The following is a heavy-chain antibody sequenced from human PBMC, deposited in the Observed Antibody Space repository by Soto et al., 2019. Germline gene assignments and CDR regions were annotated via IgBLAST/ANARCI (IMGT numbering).Heavy chain of an antibody. J-gene: IGHJ3*02. V-gene: IGHV3-53*04. CDR2: IYSGGST. D-gene: IGHD2-2*01. Sequence: EVPLVESGGGLVQPGGSLRLSCAASGFTVSSNYMSWVRQAPGKGLEWVSVIYSGGSTYYADSVKGRFTISRHNSKNTLYLQMHSLRAEDTAVYYCAREGSGYCSSTSCGDAFDIWGQGTMVPVSS. CDR1: GFTVSSNY. CDR3: AREGSGYCSSTSCGDAFDI.